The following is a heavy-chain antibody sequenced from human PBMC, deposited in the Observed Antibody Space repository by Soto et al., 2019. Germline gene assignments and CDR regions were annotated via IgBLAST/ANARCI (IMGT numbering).Heavy chain of an antibody. CDR1: GLTFSPSS. CDR3: ARDLVLYDSSGYFDS. J-gene: IGHJ4*02. Sequence: GGSQRLSCVASGLTFSPSSMNWVRQAPGRGLEWVSYISASTSKTYYADSEKGRFNISRDNAKNSLYLQMDSLRVEDTAMYYCARDLVLYDSSGYFDSWGQGTLVTVSS. D-gene: IGHD3-22*01. CDR2: ISASTSKT. V-gene: IGHV3-48*01.